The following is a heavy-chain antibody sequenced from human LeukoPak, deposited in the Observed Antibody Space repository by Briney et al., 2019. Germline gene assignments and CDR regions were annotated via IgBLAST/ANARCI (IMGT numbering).Heavy chain of an antibody. CDR3: TTGASSGWYFDY. CDR2: IKSKTDGGTT. D-gene: IGHD6-19*01. CDR1: GFPFNNAW. Sequence: PGGSLRLSCAASGFPFNNAWMSWVRQAPGKGLEWVGRIKSKTDGGTTDYAAPVKGRFTISRDDSKNTLYLQMNSLKTEDTAVYYCTTGASSGWYFDYWGQGTLVTVSS. V-gene: IGHV3-15*01. J-gene: IGHJ4*02.